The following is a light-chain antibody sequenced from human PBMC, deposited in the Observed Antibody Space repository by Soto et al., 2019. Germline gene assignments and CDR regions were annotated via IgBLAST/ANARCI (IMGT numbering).Light chain of an antibody. CDR3: QSYDSSLSGSV. Sequence: QSVLTQPPSVSGAPGQRVTLSCTGSSSNIGAGYDVHWYQQLPGTAPKLLIYGNSNRPSGVPDRFSGSKSGTSASLAITGLQAEDEADYYCQSYDSSLSGSVFGGATKLTVL. CDR2: GNS. V-gene: IGLV1-40*01. J-gene: IGLJ3*02. CDR1: SSNIGAGYD.